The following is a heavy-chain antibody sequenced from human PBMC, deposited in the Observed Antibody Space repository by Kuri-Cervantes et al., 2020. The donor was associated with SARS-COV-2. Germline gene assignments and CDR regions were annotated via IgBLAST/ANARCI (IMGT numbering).Heavy chain of an antibody. CDR1: GGTFSSYA. D-gene: IGHD2-15*01. CDR2: IIPIFGTA. V-gene: IGHV1-69*13. Sequence: SVNVSCKASGGTFSSYAISWVRQAPGQGLEWMGGIIPIFGTANYAQKFQGRVTITADESTSTAYMELSSLRSEDTAVYYCARDRVVPGDYYYYGMDVWGQGTTVTVSS. J-gene: IGHJ6*02. CDR3: ARDRVVPGDYYYYGMDV.